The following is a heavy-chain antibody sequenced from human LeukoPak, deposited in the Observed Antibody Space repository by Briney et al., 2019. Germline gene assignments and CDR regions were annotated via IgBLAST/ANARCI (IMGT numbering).Heavy chain of an antibody. V-gene: IGHV3-21*01. Sequence: PGGSLRLSCAASGFSSSSYDMNWVRQAPGKGLEWVSSISSISSYIYYAGSVKGRLTLSRDNVKNSLYQQMNSLRAEDTAVYYCAREEQHLVYFDYWGQGTLVTVSS. CDR3: AREEQHLVYFDY. J-gene: IGHJ4*02. CDR2: ISSISSYI. D-gene: IGHD3-3*02. CDR1: GFSSSSYD.